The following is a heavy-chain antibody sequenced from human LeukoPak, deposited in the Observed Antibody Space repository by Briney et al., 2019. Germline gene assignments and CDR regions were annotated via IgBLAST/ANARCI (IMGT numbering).Heavy chain of an antibody. CDR2: ISWNSGSI. J-gene: IGHJ6*02. CDR3: AKEDYDFWSGHANGMDV. D-gene: IGHD3-3*01. CDR1: GFTFDDYA. V-gene: IGHV3-9*01. Sequence: GGSLRLSCAASGFTFDDYAMHWVRHAPGKGLEWVSGISWNSGSIGYADSVKGRFTISRDNAKNSLYLQMNSLRAEDTALYYCAKEDYDFWSGHANGMDVWGQGTTVTVSS.